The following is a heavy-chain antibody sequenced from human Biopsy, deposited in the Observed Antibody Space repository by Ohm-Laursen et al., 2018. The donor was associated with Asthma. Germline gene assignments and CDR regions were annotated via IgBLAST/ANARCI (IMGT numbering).Heavy chain of an antibody. D-gene: IGHD2-15*01. CDR2: IHYSGST. J-gene: IGHJ4*02. V-gene: IGHV4-59*01. CDR3: AGFCSGGNCPDH. CDR1: GVSIRSYY. Sequence: SETLSLTCPVSGVSIRSYYWTWIRQPPGKGLEWIGNIHYSGSTYSNPSLKSRVTISVDTSKKQISLRLSSVMAADTAVYYCAGFCSGGNCPDHWGQGTLVTVSS.